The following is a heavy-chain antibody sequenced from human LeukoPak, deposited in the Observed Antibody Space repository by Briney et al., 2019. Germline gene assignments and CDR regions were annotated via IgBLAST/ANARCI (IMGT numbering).Heavy chain of an antibody. CDR1: GYTFTSYD. D-gene: IGHD2-15*01. V-gene: IGHV1-8*03. CDR3: ARGGRDCSGGTRYRWFDP. Sequence: ASVKVSCKAAGYTFTSYDINWVRQATGQGPEWMGWMNPNSGNTGYAQKFQGRVTISRNSSTNTAYMELSSLRPEDTAVYYCARGGRDCSGGTRYRWFDPWGQGTLVTVSS. CDR2: MNPNSGNT. J-gene: IGHJ5*02.